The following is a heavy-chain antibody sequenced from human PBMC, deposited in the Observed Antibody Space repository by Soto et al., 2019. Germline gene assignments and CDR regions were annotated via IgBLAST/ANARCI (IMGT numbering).Heavy chain of an antibody. CDR1: GYTFTNYD. V-gene: IGHV1-8*01. CDR2: MNPDSGDT. Sequence: SVKVSCKASGYTFTNYDINWVRQATGQGPEWMGWMNPDSGDTGYVPNFQGRVSMTRSTSISTAYMELSDPRSEDTAVYYCARSRGGTGVHFDFWGQGTQVTVSS. J-gene: IGHJ4*02. CDR3: ARSRGGTGVHFDF. D-gene: IGHD7-27*01.